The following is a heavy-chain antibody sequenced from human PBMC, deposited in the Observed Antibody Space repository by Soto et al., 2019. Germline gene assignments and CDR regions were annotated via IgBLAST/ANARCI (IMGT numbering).Heavy chain of an antibody. V-gene: IGHV3-66*01. CDR2: IYSGGST. CDR3: ARVRHSSSWSPYYYYGMDV. Sequence: EVQLVESGGGLVQPGGSLRLSCAASGFTVSSNYMSWVRQAPGKGLEWGSVIYSGGSTYYADSVKGRFTISRDNSKNTLYLQMNRLSAEDTAVYYCARVRHSSSWSPYYYYGMDVWGQGTTVTVSS. D-gene: IGHD6-13*01. CDR1: GFTVSSNY. J-gene: IGHJ6*02.